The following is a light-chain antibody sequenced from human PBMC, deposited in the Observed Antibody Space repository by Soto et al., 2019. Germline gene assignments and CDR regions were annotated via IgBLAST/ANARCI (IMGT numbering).Light chain of an antibody. CDR1: SSDVAEYKY. V-gene: IGLV2-14*03. CDR3: SAYTTSIALYV. Sequence: QSVLTQPASVSGSPGQSITISCTETSSDVAEYKYVSWYQQHPGRAPKLIIYDVSNRPSGVSNRFSGSKSGSTASLTISGLQAEDEAEYYCSAYTTSIALYVFGAGPKVTVL. J-gene: IGLJ1*01. CDR2: DVS.